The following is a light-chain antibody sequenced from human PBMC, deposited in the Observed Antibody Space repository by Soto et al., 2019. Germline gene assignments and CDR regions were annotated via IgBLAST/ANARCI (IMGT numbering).Light chain of an antibody. CDR2: DIS. J-gene: IGKJ5*01. CDR1: QSVSTR. Sequence: EIVLTQSPAILSLSPGEGATLSCRASQSVSTRLAWYQQKPGQAPRLLIYDISTRAPGIPARFSGSGSATDFTLTTSSLEPDDFAIYHCQQRSHWPPVTFGQGTRL. V-gene: IGKV3-11*01. CDR3: QQRSHWPPVT.